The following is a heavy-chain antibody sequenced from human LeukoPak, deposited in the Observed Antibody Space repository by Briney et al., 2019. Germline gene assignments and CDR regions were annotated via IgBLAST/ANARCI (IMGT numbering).Heavy chain of an antibody. V-gene: IGHV3-21*01. CDR3: ARVQGSSLVYYMDV. Sequence: PGGSLRLSCAASGFTFSSYSMNWVRQAPGKGLEWVSSISSSSSYIYYADSVKGRFTISRDNAKNSLYLQMNSLRAEDTAVYYCARVQGSSLVYYMDVWGKGTTVTVSS. J-gene: IGHJ6*03. D-gene: IGHD6-13*01. CDR2: ISSSSSYI. CDR1: GFTFSSYS.